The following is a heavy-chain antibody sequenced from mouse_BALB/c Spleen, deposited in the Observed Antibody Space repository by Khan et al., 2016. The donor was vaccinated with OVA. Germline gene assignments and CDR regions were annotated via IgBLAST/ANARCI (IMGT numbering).Heavy chain of an antibody. D-gene: IGHD1-1*01. CDR3: TRHRGEDGSNPYFDY. J-gene: IGHJ2*01. Sequence: EVMLVESGGGLVRPGGSLKLSCAASGFSFSSYSMSWVRQNPEKRLEWVATISTGGSYTYYPDSVKGRFTISRDNAKNTLYLQMSSLKSEDTAMYYCTRHRGEDGSNPYFDYWGQGTTLTVAA. V-gene: IGHV5-6-4*01. CDR1: GFSFSSYS. CDR2: ISTGGSYT.